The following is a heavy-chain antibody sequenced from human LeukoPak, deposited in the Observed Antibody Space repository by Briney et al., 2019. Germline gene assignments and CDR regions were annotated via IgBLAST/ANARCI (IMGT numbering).Heavy chain of an antibody. Sequence: PSQTLSLTCAVSGGSISSGGYSWSWIRQPPGKGLEWIGYIYHSGSTYYNPSLKSRVTISVDRSKNQFSLKLSSVTAADTAVYYCARDQCSGGSCYDLNWGQGTLVTVSS. CDR1: GGSISSGGYS. V-gene: IGHV4-30-2*01. J-gene: IGHJ4*02. D-gene: IGHD2-15*01. CDR2: IYHSGST. CDR3: ARDQCSGGSCYDLN.